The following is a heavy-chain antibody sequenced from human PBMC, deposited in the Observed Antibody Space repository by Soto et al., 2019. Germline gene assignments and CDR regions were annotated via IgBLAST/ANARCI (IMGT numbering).Heavy chain of an antibody. CDR2: IYPGDSDT. CDR1: GYSFTSYW. J-gene: IGHJ6*02. Sequence: LGESLKISCKGSGYSFTSYWIGWVRQMPGKGLEWMGIIYPGDSDTRYSPSFQGQVTISADKSISTAYLQMNRLRAEDTAVYYCARVSWREKYGMDVWGQGTTVTVSS. V-gene: IGHV5-51*01. CDR3: ARVSWREKYGMDV.